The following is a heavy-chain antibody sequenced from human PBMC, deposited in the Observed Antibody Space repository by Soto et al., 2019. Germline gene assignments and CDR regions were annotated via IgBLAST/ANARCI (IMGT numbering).Heavy chain of an antibody. CDR3: TRTGHRFVMLVVEFKY. Sequence: QVQLVQSGAEVKKPGSSVKGSCKASGNNFSNYAISWVRQAHGQGLEWMGGIIPMFGTANHAQKFQGRVTITADESTTTAYMELSSLTPEDTIVYYCTRTGHRFVMLVVEFKYWGLGTLNTVTS. J-gene: IGHJ4*02. D-gene: IGHD3-16*01. V-gene: IGHV1-69*01. CDR1: GNNFSNYA. CDR2: IIPMFGTA.